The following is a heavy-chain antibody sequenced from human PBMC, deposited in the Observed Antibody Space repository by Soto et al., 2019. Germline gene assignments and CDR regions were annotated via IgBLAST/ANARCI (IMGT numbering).Heavy chain of an antibody. CDR3: GKNHIG. Sequence: EVQMVESGGGLVQPGGSLRLSCAASGFTINPYWMSWVRQAPGKGLEWVASTNQDGSTTYYVDSVKGRFTISRDNAKNSLYLKMNSRRAEDTAIYYCGKNHIGRGQGTLVTVSS. D-gene: IGHD2-21*01. CDR2: TNQDGSTT. V-gene: IGHV3-7*01. CDR1: GFTINPYW. J-gene: IGHJ4*02.